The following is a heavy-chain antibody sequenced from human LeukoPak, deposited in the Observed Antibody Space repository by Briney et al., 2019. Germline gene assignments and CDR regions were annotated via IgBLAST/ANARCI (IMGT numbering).Heavy chain of an antibody. D-gene: IGHD3-10*01. CDR3: ARLLVYNSGGEAFDY. J-gene: IGHJ4*02. V-gene: IGHV3-48*01. Sequence: GGSLRLSCAASGFTFSSYGMTWVRQAPGKGLEWVSYISSSSSTIYYADSVKGRFTISRDNAKNSLYLQLNSLRAEDTAVYYCARLLVYNSGGEAFDYWGPGTLVTVSS. CDR2: ISSSSSTI. CDR1: GFTFSSYG.